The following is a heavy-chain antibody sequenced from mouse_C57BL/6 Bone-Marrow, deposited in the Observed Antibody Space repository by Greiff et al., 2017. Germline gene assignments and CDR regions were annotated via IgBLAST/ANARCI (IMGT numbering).Heavy chain of an antibody. V-gene: IGHV1-52*01. J-gene: IGHJ3*01. D-gene: IGHD1-1*01. Sequence: QVQLQQPGAELVRPGSSVKLSCKASGYTFTSYWMHWVKQRPIQGLEWIGNIDPSDSETHYNQKFKDKDTLTVDKSSSTAYMQLSSLTSEDSAVYYCARERSPYYYGSSPFAYWGQGTLVTVSA. CDR1: GYTFTSYW. CDR2: IDPSDSET. CDR3: ARERSPYYYGSSPFAY.